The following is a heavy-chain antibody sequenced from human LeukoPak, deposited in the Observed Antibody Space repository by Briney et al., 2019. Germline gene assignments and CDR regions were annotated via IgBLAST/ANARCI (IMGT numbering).Heavy chain of an antibody. Sequence: ASVKVSCKASGYTFTSYDINWVRQATGQGLEWMGWMNPNSGNTGYAQKFQGRVTMTRDTSISTAYMELSSLRSEDTAMYYCASALHSAGTRETRTPFDYWGQGTLVTVSS. CDR2: MNPNSGNT. D-gene: IGHD6-13*01. V-gene: IGHV1-8*02. CDR3: ASALHSAGTRETRTPFDY. J-gene: IGHJ4*02. CDR1: GYTFTSYD.